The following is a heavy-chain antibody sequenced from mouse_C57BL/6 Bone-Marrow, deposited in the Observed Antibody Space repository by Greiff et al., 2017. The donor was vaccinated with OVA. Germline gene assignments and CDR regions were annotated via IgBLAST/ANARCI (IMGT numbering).Heavy chain of an antibody. CDR2: ISSGSSTI. CDR3: ATGSYYYGSSGYAMDY. V-gene: IGHV5-17*01. J-gene: IGHJ4*01. D-gene: IGHD1-1*01. Sequence: EVQLVESGGGLVKPGGSLKLSCAASGFTFSDYGMHWVRQAPEKGLEWVAYISSGSSTIYYADTVKGRFTISRDNAKNTLFLQMTSLRSEDTAMYYCATGSYYYGSSGYAMDYWGQGTSVTVSS. CDR1: GFTFSDYG.